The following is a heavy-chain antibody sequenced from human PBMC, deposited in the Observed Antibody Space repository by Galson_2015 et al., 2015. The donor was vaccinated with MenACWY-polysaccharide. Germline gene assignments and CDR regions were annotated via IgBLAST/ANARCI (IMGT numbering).Heavy chain of an antibody. CDR3: AREGSRIVFHAFDT. CDR1: GIRFSGSG. Sequence: LRLSCAASGIRFSGSGLHWVRQAPGKGLEWVAVIQYDGTNKVYADSVKGRFTISRDNSRNTLYLEMNSLRAEDTAVYYCAREGSRIVFHAFDTWGQGTMVTVSS. V-gene: IGHV3-33*01. D-gene: IGHD2-15*01. J-gene: IGHJ3*02. CDR2: IQYDGTNK.